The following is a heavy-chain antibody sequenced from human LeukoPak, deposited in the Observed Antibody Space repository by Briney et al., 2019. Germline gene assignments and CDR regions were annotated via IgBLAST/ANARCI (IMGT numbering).Heavy chain of an antibody. CDR2: IYYSGST. D-gene: IGHD3-16*02. J-gene: IGHJ4*02. Sequence: PSETLSLTCTVSGGSISSYYWSWIRQPPGKGLEWIGYIYYSGSTNYNPSLKSRVTISVDTSKNQFSLKLSSVTAADTAVYYCARLPTRYYDYVWGSFRVSYYFDYWGQGTLVTVSS. V-gene: IGHV4-59*12. CDR1: GGSISSYY. CDR3: ARLPTRYYDYVWGSFRVSYYFDY.